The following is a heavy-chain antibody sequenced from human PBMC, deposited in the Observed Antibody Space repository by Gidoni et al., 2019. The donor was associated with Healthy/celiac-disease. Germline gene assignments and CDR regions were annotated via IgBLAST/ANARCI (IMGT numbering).Heavy chain of an antibody. Sequence: EVQLVQSGAEVTKPGESLRISCKGSGYSFTSYWISWVRQMPGKGLEWMGRIDPSDSYTNYSPSFQGHVTISADKSISTAYLQWSSLKASDTAMYYCARREEGETYYDFWSGYYPDWGQGTLVTVSS. V-gene: IGHV5-10-1*03. CDR1: GYSFTSYW. D-gene: IGHD3-3*01. CDR3: ARREEGETYYDFWSGYYPD. CDR2: IDPSDSYT. J-gene: IGHJ4*02.